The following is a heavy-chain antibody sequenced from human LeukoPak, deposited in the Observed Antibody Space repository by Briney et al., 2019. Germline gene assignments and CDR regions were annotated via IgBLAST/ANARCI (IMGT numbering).Heavy chain of an antibody. CDR2: FYRGETT. CDR3: ARGVVSIPSYFES. V-gene: IGHV3-53*01. CDR1: GSTVSSSY. Sequence: GGSLRLSCAASGSTVSSSYMYWVRQAPGKGLEWVSFFYRGETTYYAESVRGRFTISRDISKNTLYLLMNSLMPEDTAVYYCARGVVSIPSYFESWGQGTRVTVSS. D-gene: IGHD2-15*01. J-gene: IGHJ4*02.